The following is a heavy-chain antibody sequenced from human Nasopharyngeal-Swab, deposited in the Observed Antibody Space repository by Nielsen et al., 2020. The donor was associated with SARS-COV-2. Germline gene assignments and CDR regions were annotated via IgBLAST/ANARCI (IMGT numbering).Heavy chain of an antibody. D-gene: IGHD6-19*01. CDR2: TYYRSKWYN. CDR3: ARESASSGWSDDAFDI. CDR1: GDRVSSNSAA. J-gene: IGHJ3*02. V-gene: IGHV6-1*01. Sequence: SQTLSLTCGISGDRVSSNSAAWNRRRQSTSRGVEWLRRTYYRSKWYNDYAVSVKSRITINPDTAKNQLPLQLNSVTPEDTAVYYSARESASSGWSDDAFDIWGQGTMVTVSS.